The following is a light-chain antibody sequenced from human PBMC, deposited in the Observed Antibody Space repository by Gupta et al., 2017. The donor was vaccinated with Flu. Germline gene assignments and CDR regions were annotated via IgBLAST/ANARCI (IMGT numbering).Light chain of an antibody. J-gene: IGLJ3*02. CDR1: SGSIASNY. V-gene: IGLV6-57*01. CDR3: QPYDTSNDWV. CDR2: EDN. Sequence: NFMLTQPHSVSESPGKTVTISCTRSSGSIASNYVQWYQQRPGSSPTTVIYEDNQRPSGVPDRFSGSIDSSSNSASLTISGLKTEDEADYYCQPYDTSNDWVFGGGTKLTVL.